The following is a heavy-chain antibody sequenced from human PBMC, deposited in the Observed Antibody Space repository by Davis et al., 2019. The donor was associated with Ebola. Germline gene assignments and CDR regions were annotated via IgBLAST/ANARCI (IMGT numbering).Heavy chain of an antibody. J-gene: IGHJ4*02. V-gene: IGHV1-18*01. CDR3: ARDGGVAARGDLGC. CDR1: GGTFSSYA. D-gene: IGHD6-6*01. CDR2: ISAYNGNT. Sequence: AASVKVSCKASGGTFSSYAISWVRQAPGQGLEWMGWISAYNGNTNYAQKLQGRVTMTTDTSTSTAYMELRSLRSDDTAVYYCARDGGVAARGDLGCWGQGTLVTVSS.